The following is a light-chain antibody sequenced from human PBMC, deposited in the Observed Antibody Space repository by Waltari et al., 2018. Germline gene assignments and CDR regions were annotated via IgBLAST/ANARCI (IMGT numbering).Light chain of an antibody. CDR1: SPNIGSNT. J-gene: IGLJ2*01. CDR3: AAWDDSLNGGV. Sequence: QSVLTQPPSATGTPGQRVTISCSGSSPNIGSNTEYWYQQLPGTAPKLLIYSNNQRPSGVPDRFSGSKSGTSASLAISGLQSEDEADYYCAAWDDSLNGGVFGGGTKLTVL. CDR2: SNN. V-gene: IGLV1-44*01.